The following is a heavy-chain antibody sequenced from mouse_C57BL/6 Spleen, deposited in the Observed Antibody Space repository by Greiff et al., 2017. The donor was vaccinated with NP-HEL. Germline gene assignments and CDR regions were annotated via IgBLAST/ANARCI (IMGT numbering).Heavy chain of an antibody. Sequence: VQLQQPGAELVKPGASVKLSCTASGYTFTSYWMHWVKQRPGQGLEWIGMIHPNSGSTNYNEKFKSKATLTVDKSSSTAYMQLSSLTSEDSAVYYCARYYDDDWYFDVWGTGTTVTVSS. J-gene: IGHJ1*03. CDR1: GYTFTSYW. D-gene: IGHD2-4*01. CDR3: ARYYDDDWYFDV. V-gene: IGHV1-64*01. CDR2: IHPNSGST.